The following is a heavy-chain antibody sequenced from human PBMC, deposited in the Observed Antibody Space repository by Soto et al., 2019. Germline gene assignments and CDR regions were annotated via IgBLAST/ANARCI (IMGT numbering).Heavy chain of an antibody. Sequence: QLVESGGGLVQPGGSLRLSCAASGFTFSFYTMNWVRQTPGKGLEWLAYISRGGSSIYYADSVKGRFTVSRDNANNSLSLLLNSLRREDTAVYYCVREGGDLRGSGVFDYWGQGTLVTVS. D-gene: IGHD6-19*01. CDR2: ISRGGSSI. CDR3: VREGGDLRGSGVFDY. CDR1: GFTFSFYT. V-gene: IGHV3-48*01. J-gene: IGHJ4*02.